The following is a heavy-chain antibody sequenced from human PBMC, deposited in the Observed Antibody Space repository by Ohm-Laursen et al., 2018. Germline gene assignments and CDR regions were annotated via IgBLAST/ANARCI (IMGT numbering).Heavy chain of an antibody. V-gene: IGHV3-33*08. CDR2: IWYDGSNT. Sequence: SLRLSCSASGFTFSSYDMHWVRQAPGKGLEWVAVIWYDGSNTYYADSVKGRFTISRDNSKNTLYLQMNSLRAEDTAVYYCARSSSLVGATPDYWGQGTLVTVSS. CDR3: ARSSSLVGATPDY. CDR1: GFTFSSYD. J-gene: IGHJ4*02. D-gene: IGHD1-26*01.